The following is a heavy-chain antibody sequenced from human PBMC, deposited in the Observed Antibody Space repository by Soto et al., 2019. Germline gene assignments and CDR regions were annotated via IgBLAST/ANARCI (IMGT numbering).Heavy chain of an antibody. V-gene: IGHV3-30-3*01. CDR1: GFTFSSYA. CDR2: ISYDGSNK. J-gene: IGHJ4*02. Sequence: QVQLVESGGGVVQPGRSLRLSCAASGFTFSSYAMHWVRQAPGKVLEWVAVISYDGSNKYYADSVKGRFTISRDNSKNKLYLQMNSLRAEDTAVDYCARGPPPLFIAHFDYWGQGTLVTVSS. CDR3: ARGPPPLFIAHFDY.